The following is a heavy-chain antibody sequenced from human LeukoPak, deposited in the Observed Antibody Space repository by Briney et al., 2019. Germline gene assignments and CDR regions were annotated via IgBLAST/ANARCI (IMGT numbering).Heavy chain of an antibody. CDR1: GYSLTSYW. Sequence: GESLKISCKGAGYSLTSYWIAWVRQMPGKGLEGMVIIYPDDSDTRYSPSFQGQVTITADKSISTAYLQWSSLKASDNAMYYCARQRRTSGWPNDYWGQGTLVTVSS. V-gene: IGHV5-51*01. CDR2: IYPDDSDT. D-gene: IGHD6-19*01. CDR3: ARQRRTSGWPNDY. J-gene: IGHJ4*02.